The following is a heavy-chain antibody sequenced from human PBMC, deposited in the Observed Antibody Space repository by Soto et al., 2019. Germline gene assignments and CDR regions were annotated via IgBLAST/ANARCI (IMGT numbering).Heavy chain of an antibody. Sequence: ASVKVSCAASGFTFSNFAMFWFRQAPGKGLEWVSTIYAGGTSKYYAASVKGRFTISRDNSKDTLFLQMDSLRAEDTAVYFCAKDLIRGDGYEDPDYWGQGTLVTVSS. J-gene: IGHJ4*02. CDR2: IYAGGTSK. CDR1: GFTFSNFA. D-gene: IGHD3-10*01. CDR3: AKDLIRGDGYEDPDY. V-gene: IGHV3-23*01.